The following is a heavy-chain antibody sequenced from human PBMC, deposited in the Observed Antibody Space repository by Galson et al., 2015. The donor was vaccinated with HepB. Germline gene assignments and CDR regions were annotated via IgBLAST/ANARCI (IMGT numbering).Heavy chain of an antibody. D-gene: IGHD6-19*01. Sequence: SLRLSCAASGFTFSSYWMSWVRQAPGKGLEWVANIKQDGSEKYYVDSVKGRFTISRDNAKNSLYLQMSSLRAEDTAVYYCALSGRYSSGWYFPDYWGQGTLVTVSS. V-gene: IGHV3-7*03. CDR3: ALSGRYSSGWYFPDY. CDR2: IKQDGSEK. CDR1: GFTFSSYW. J-gene: IGHJ4*02.